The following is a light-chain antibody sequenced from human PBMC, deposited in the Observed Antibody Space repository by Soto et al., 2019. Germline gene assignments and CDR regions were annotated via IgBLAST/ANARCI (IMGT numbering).Light chain of an antibody. J-gene: IGKJ1*01. V-gene: IGKV1-5*03. CDR2: KAS. Sequence: DIQMAQSPSTLSASVGDTVTVTCRASQSIKTWLAWYQQKPGKAPKLLIYKASSLETGVPSRFSGSASGTEFTLTISSLQPDDCATYYCQQYDTDPWTFGQGTKVEIK. CDR3: QQYDTDPWT. CDR1: QSIKTW.